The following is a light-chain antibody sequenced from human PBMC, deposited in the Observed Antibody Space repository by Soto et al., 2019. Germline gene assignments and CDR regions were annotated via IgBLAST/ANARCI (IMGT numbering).Light chain of an antibody. J-gene: IGKJ4*01. V-gene: IGKV1-27*01. CDR2: AAA. Sequence: DIQMTQSPSSLSASVGDRVTITCRASQGIGNYLAWYQQKPGKDPKLLIYAAATLQSGVPSRFSGSGSETAFPPTISSLQPDDVTTYYCQKYNSARLLTFGGGTNVEIK. CDR3: QKYNSARLLT. CDR1: QGIGNY.